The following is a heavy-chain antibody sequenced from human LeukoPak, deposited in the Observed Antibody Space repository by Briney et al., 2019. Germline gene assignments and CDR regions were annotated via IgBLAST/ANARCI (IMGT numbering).Heavy chain of an antibody. Sequence: PGGSLRLSCAASGFTFSRNWMSWVRQAPGKGLEWLANIKQDGSQKYYVGSVKGRFTISRDNAKNSLYLQMNSLRAEDTAVYYCASKVKYYDILTGPLSWGQGTLVTVSS. V-gene: IGHV3-7*01. CDR3: ASKVKYYDILTGPLS. J-gene: IGHJ4*02. CDR1: GFTFSRNW. D-gene: IGHD3-9*01. CDR2: IKQDGSQK.